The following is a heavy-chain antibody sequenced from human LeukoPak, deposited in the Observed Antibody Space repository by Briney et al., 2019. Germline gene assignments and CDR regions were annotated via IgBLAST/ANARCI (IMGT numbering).Heavy chain of an antibody. V-gene: IGHV4-4*07. CDR3: AREGGGPRWLDP. Sequence: SENLSLTCTVSGGSISSYYWSWIRQPAGKGLEWIGRLNTSGNSNYNPSLRSRVTMSVDTSKNQFFLNLSSVAAADTAVYYCAREGGGPRWLDPGGQGTLATVHS. CDR1: GGSISSYY. CDR2: LNTSGNS. D-gene: IGHD6-25*01. J-gene: IGHJ5*02.